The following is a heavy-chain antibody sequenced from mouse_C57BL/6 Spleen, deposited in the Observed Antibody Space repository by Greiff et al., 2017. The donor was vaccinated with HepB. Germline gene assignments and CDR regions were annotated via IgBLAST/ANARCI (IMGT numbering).Heavy chain of an antibody. D-gene: IGHD1-1*01. V-gene: IGHV2-5*01. Sequence: VQRVESGPGLVQPSQSLSITCTVSGFSLTTYGVHWVRQSPGKGLEWLGVICRGGSTDYNAAFMSRLSITKDNSKSQVFFKMNSLQADDTAIYYCAKNNGSRRWYFDVWGTGTTVTVSS. J-gene: IGHJ1*03. CDR3: AKNNGSRRWYFDV. CDR1: GFSLTTYG. CDR2: ICRGGST.